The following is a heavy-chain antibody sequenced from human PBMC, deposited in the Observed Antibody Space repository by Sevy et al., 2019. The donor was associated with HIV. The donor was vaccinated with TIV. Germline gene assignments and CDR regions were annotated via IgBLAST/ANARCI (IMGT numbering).Heavy chain of an antibody. CDR3: ARDGQRNGYFHFFDY. CDR2: ILSDGSNK. J-gene: IGHJ4*02. Sequence: GGSLRLSCEASGFTFSTYAMNWVRQAPGKGLEWVATILSDGSNKYYTESVKGRSTISRDNAKNTLYLQLNSLGVEDAAVYYCARDGQRNGYFHFFDYWGQGTLVTVSS. CDR1: GFTFSTYA. V-gene: IGHV3-30-3*01. D-gene: IGHD4-17*01.